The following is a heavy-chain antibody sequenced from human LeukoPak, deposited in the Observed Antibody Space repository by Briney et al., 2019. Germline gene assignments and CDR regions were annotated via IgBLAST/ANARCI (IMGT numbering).Heavy chain of an antibody. CDR3: ARDSYGSDY. J-gene: IGHJ4*02. CDR1: GYTFSDYH. CDR2: IIPRGGST. V-gene: IGHV1-46*01. D-gene: IGHD3-16*01. Sequence: ASVKVSCKASGYTFSDYHMHWVRQAPGRGLDWMGSIIPRGGSTTYPQKFQGRVNMTRDMSTNTVYMELSSLRSEDTAVYYCARDSYGSDYWGQGTLVTVSS.